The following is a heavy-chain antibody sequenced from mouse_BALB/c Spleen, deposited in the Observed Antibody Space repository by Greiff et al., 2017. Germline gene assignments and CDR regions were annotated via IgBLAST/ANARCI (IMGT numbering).Heavy chain of an antibody. V-gene: IGHV1-87*01. Sequence: VQLQQSGAELARPGASVKLSCKASGYTFTSYWMQWVKQRPGQGLEWIGAIYPGDGDTRYTQKFKGKATLTADKSSSTAYMQLSSLASEDSAVYYCARHEYGNYVGYFDVWGAGTTVTVSS. CDR3: ARHEYGNYVGYFDV. D-gene: IGHD2-10*02. J-gene: IGHJ1*01. CDR2: IYPGDGDT. CDR1: GYTFTSYW.